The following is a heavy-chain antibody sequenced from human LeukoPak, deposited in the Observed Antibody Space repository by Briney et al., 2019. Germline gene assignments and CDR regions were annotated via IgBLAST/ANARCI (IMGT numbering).Heavy chain of an antibody. CDR3: TRDRGSSTLGDY. V-gene: IGHV3-49*04. CDR2: IRSKAFGETA. Sequence: GGSLRLSCTVSGFTFGDYAINWVRQAPGKGLEWVGFIRSKAFGETAEYAASVKGRFTISRDDSKSIAYLQMNSLKTEDTAVYYCTRDRGSSTLGDYWGQGTLVAVSS. J-gene: IGHJ4*02. D-gene: IGHD7-27*01. CDR1: GFTFGDYA.